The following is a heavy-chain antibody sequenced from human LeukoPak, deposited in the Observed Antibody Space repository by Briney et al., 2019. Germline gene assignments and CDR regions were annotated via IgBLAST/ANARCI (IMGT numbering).Heavy chain of an antibody. Sequence: KTSETLSLTCTVSGGSISSSSYYWGWIRQPPGKGLEWIGSIYYSGSTYYNPSLKSRVTISVDTSKNQLSLKLSSVAAADTAVYYCARVHSSGWYSYYYGMDVWGQGTTVTVSS. D-gene: IGHD6-19*01. CDR2: IYYSGST. J-gene: IGHJ6*02. CDR3: ARVHSSGWYSYYYGMDV. CDR1: GGSISSSSYY. V-gene: IGHV4-39*07.